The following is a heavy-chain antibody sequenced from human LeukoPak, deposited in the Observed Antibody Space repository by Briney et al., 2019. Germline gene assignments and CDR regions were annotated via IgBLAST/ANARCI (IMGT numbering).Heavy chain of an antibody. D-gene: IGHD6-19*01. CDR3: ARAHSSGWYSS. V-gene: IGHV4-59*01. J-gene: IGHJ5*02. Sequence: SETLSLTCTVSGGSISSYHWSWIRQPPGKGLEWIGYIYYSGSTNYNPSLKSRVTISVDTSKNQFSLKLSSVTAADTAVYYCARAHSSGWYSSWGQGTLVTVSS. CDR1: GGSISSYH. CDR2: IYYSGST.